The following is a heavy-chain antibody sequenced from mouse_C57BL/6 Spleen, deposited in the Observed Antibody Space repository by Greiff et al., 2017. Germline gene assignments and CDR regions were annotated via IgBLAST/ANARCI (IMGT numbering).Heavy chain of an antibody. V-gene: IGHV2-9-1*01. J-gene: IGHJ2*01. CDR3: ARVITTVVAHFDY. CDR1: GFSLTSYA. CDR2: IWTGGGT. Sequence: VMLVESGPGLVAPSQSLSITCTVSGFSLTSYAISWVRQPPGKGLEWLGVIWTGGGTNYNSALKSRLSISKDNSKSQVFLKMNSLQTDDTARYYCARVITTVVAHFDYWGQGTTLTVSS. D-gene: IGHD1-1*01.